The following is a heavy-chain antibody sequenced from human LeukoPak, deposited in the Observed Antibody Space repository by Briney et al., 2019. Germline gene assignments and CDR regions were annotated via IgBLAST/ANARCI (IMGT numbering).Heavy chain of an antibody. CDR2: IYHSGST. CDR3: ATRYGDY. D-gene: IGHD3-10*01. V-gene: IGHV4-30-2*01. CDR1: GGSISSGGYS. J-gene: IGHJ4*02. Sequence: TSQTLSLTCAVSGGSISSGGYSWSWIRQPPGKGLEWIGYIYHSGSTNYNPSLKSRVTISVDTSKNQFSLKLSSVTAADTAVYCCATRYGDYWGQGTLVTVSS.